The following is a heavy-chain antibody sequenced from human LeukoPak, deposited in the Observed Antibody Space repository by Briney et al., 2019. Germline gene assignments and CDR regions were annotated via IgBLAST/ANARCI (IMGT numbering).Heavy chain of an antibody. Sequence: GESLRLSCAASGFSFTTYWMSWVRQAPGKGLEWVANIRQGGYEKHYLDSVRGRFTISRDNARNSLYLQMSSLRDEDTAVYYCARSQRDQLDSAWWFDPWGQGTLVAVSS. CDR3: ARSQRDQLDSAWWFDP. CDR1: GFSFTTYW. D-gene: IGHD1-1*01. V-gene: IGHV3-7*01. J-gene: IGHJ5*02. CDR2: IRQGGYEK.